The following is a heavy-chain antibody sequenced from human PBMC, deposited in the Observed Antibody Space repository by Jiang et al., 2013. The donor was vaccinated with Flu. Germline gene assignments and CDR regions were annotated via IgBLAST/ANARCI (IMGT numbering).Heavy chain of an antibody. CDR2: IYPGDSDT. V-gene: IGHV5-51*01. CDR1: GYSFTSYW. Sequence: GAEVKKPGESLKISCKGSGYSFTSYWIGWVRQMPGKGLEWMGIIYPGDSDTRYSPSFQGQVTISADKSISTAYLQWSRLKASDTAMYYCARQAPAGTGHPSRWFDPWGQGTLVTVSS. D-gene: IGHD6-13*01. J-gene: IGHJ5*02. CDR3: ARQAPAGTGHPSRWFDP.